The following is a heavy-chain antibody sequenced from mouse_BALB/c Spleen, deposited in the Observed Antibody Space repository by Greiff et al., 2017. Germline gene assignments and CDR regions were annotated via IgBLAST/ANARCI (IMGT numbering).Heavy chain of an antibody. CDR2: ISSGGSYT. CDR3: ARGGGNYPLFAY. J-gene: IGHJ3*01. D-gene: IGHD2-1*01. Sequence: DVKLVESGGGLVKPGGSLKLSCAASGFTFSSYAMSWVRQSPEKRLEWVAEISSGGSYTYYPDTVTGRFTISRDNAKNTLYLEMSSLRSEDTAMYYCARGGGNYPLFAYWGQGTLVTVSA. CDR1: GFTFSSYA. V-gene: IGHV5-9-4*01.